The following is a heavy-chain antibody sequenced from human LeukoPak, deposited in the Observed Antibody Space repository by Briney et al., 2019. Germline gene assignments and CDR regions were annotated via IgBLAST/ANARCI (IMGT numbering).Heavy chain of an antibody. CDR1: GYTFTSYD. D-gene: IGHD6-25*01. V-gene: IGHV1-8*01. Sequence: GASVKVSCKASGYTFTSYDINWVRQATGQGLEWMGWMNPNRGNTGYAQQFQGRVTMTRNTSTSTAYMELSSLRSEDTAVYYCARGIEAGLDYWGQGTLVTVSS. CDR2: MNPNRGNT. CDR3: ARGIEAGLDY. J-gene: IGHJ4*02.